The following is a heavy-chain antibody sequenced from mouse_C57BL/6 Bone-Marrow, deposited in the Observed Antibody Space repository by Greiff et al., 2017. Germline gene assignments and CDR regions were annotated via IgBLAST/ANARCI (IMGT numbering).Heavy chain of an antibody. CDR2: IYPRSGNT. V-gene: IGHV1-81*01. CDR3: ARGYYYGSSYTYYFDY. D-gene: IGHD1-1*01. CDR1: GYTFTSYG. J-gene: IGHJ2*01. Sequence: VQLQQSGAELARPGASVKLSCKASGYTFTSYGISWVKQRTGQGLEWIGEIYPRSGNTYYNEKFKGKATLTADKSSSTAYMELLSLNSEDSAVYFCARGYYYGSSYTYYFDYWGQGTTLTVSS.